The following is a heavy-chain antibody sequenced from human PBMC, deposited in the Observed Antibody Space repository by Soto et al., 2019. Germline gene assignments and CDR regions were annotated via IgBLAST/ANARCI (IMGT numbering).Heavy chain of an antibody. CDR3: ATPGSARSSGSPSYYYYYGMDV. Sequence: SVKVSCKASGGTFSSYAISWVRQAPGQGLEWMGGIIPIFGTANYAQKFQGRVTITADESTSTAYMELSSLRSEDTAVYYCATPGSARSSGSPSYYYYYGMDVWGQGTTVTVSS. CDR2: IIPIFGTA. CDR1: GGTFSSYA. D-gene: IGHD6-19*01. V-gene: IGHV1-69*13. J-gene: IGHJ6*02.